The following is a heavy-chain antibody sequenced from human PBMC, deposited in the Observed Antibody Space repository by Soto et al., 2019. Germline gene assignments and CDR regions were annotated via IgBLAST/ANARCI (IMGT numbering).Heavy chain of an antibody. CDR2: VSTSGRST. CDR3: VKQAHGLDGVAFHX. Sequence: WGSLRVSFSASGFIFSESTIYWVRQVPGKGLESISSVSTSGRSTYYADSVKDRFTISIDNSKNTLFLQMGSLRPEDTAIYYCVKQAHGLDGVAFHXWGQVTQVTVSX. J-gene: IGHJ4*02. V-gene: IGHV3-64D*06. D-gene: IGHD2-15*01. CDR1: GFIFSEST.